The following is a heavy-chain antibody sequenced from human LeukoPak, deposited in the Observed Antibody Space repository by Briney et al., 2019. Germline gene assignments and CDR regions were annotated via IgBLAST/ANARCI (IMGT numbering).Heavy chain of an antibody. CDR3: ARVGGSSTSLYYLDY. CDR2: IYYSGST. Sequence: SETLSLTCTVSGGSISSYYWSWIRQPPGKGVKWIGYIYYSGSTNYNPSLKSRVTISVDTSKNQFSLKLSSVTAADTAVYYCARVGGSSTSLYYLDYWGQGTLVTVSS. D-gene: IGHD2-2*01. J-gene: IGHJ4*02. CDR1: GGSISSYY. V-gene: IGHV4-59*01.